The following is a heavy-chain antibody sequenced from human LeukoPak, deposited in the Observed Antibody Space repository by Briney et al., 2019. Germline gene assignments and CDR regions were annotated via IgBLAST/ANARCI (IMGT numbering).Heavy chain of an antibody. V-gene: IGHV1-8*01. CDR3: AGMDSGGSKGRTNWFDP. CDR1: VYTFPTYD. CDR2: MNPNSGNA. J-gene: IGHJ5*02. D-gene: IGHD3-10*01. Sequence: GVSVKVPCKACVYTFPTYDVKWVRQAAAKGREWMGWMNPNSGNAGYAQKIQGRVTMTRDTSISTAYIERSSLRSEDTAVYYCAGMDSGGSKGRTNWFDPWGQGTLVTVSS.